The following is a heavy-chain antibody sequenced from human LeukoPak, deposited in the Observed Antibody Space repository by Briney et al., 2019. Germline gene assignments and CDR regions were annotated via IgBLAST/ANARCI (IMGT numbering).Heavy chain of an antibody. D-gene: IGHD6-19*01. CDR1: GDSVSSNSAA. CDR2: TYYRAKWYN. V-gene: IGHV6-1*01. J-gene: IGHJ6*03. CDR3: ARRGLKGIAVAARHYYYYYMDV. Sequence: SQTLSLTCAISGDSVSSNSAAWNWIRQSPSRGLEWLGRTYYRAKWYNDYAVSVKSRITINPDTSKNQFSLQLNSVTPEDTAVYYCARRGLKGIAVAARHYYYYYMDVWGKGTTVTVSS.